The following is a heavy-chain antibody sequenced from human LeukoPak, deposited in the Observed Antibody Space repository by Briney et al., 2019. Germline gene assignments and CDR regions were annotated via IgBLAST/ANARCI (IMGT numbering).Heavy chain of an antibody. CDR1: GYTFTSYY. Sequence: ASVKVSCKASGYTFTSYYMHWVRQAPGQGLEWMGMINPSGGSTSYAQKFQGRVTMTRDMSTSTVYMELSSLRSEDTAVYYCARGEYRRVIDYWGQGTLVTVSS. CDR3: ARGEYRRVIDY. CDR2: INPSGGST. D-gene: IGHD2/OR15-2a*01. J-gene: IGHJ4*02. V-gene: IGHV1-46*01.